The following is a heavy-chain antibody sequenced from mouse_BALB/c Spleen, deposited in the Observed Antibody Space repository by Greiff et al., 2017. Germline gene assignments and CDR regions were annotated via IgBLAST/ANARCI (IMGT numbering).Heavy chain of an antibody. Sequence: QVHVKQSGAELAKPGASVKMSCKASGYTFTSYWMHWVKQRPGQGLEWIGYINPSTGYTEYNQKFKDKATLTADKSSSTAYMQLSSLTSEDSAVYYCARDEGYFDYWGQGTTLTVSS. CDR2: INPSTGYT. J-gene: IGHJ2*01. CDR1: GYTFTSYW. CDR3: ARDEGYFDY. V-gene: IGHV1-7*01.